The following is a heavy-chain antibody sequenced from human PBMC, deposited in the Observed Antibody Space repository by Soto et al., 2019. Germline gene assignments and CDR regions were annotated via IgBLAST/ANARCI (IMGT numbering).Heavy chain of an antibody. CDR3: ARAYYDSSGYSRYFDY. D-gene: IGHD3-22*01. CDR1: GGSISSGGHY. Sequence: QVQLQESGPGLVKPSQTLSLTCTVSGGSISSGGHYWSWIRQHPGKGLEWIGYIYYSGTTYYNPSLKSRVTISVDTSKNQFPLKLSSVTAADTAVYYCARAYYDSSGYSRYFDYWGPGTLVTVSS. V-gene: IGHV4-31*03. J-gene: IGHJ4*02. CDR2: IYYSGTT.